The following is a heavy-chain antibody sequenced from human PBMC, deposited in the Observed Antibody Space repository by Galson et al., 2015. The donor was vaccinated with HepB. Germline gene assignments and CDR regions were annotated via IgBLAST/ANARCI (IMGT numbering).Heavy chain of an antibody. CDR1: GYTFTSYG. Sequence: SVKVSCKASGYTFTSYGISWVRQAPGQGLEWMGWISAYHGNTNYAQKLQGRVTMATDTSTSTAYMELRSLRSDDTAVYYCARDRSGLAYSDITMVRGVIIWGNYYFDYWGQGTLVTVSS. J-gene: IGHJ4*02. V-gene: IGHV1-18*04. CDR2: ISAYHGNT. CDR3: ARDRSGLAYSDITMVRGVIIWGNYYFDY. D-gene: IGHD3-10*01.